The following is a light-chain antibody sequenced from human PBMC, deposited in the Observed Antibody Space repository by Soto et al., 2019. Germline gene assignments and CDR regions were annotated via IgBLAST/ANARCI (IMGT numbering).Light chain of an antibody. J-gene: IGKJ2*01. CDR1: QSVRSNY. CDR2: GAS. CDR3: QQYGGSPYT. Sequence: EMVLTQSPGTLSLSPGERATLSCRASQSVRSNYLAWYQQKPGQAPRLLIYGASSRATGIPDRFSGTWSGTDFTLTISRLEPEDFAVYYCQQYGGSPYTFSQGTKLEIK. V-gene: IGKV3-20*01.